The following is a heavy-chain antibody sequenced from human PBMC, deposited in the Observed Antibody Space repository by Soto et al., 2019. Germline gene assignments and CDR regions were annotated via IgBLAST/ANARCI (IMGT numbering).Heavy chain of an antibody. J-gene: IGHJ4*02. CDR1: GGSSSSYY. D-gene: IGHD6-19*01. CDR2: IYYSGST. CDR3: ARGGGYSSGWRDY. Sequence: PSGALSLTCTVAGGSSSSYYWSWIRQPPGKGLEWIGYIYYSGSTNYNPSLKSRVTISVDTSKNQFSLKLSSVTAADTAVYYCARGGGYSSGWRDYWGQGTLVTVSS. V-gene: IGHV4-59*01.